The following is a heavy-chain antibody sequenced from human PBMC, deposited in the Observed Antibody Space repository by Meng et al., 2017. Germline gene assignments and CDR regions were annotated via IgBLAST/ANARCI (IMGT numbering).Heavy chain of an antibody. CDR1: GYTFTSYG. CDR2: ISAYNGNT. J-gene: IGHJ2*01. Sequence: VQLVQAGAEVKKPRASVKGSCKASGYTFTSYGISWVRQAPGQGLEWMGWISAYNGNTNYAQKLQGRVTMTTDTSTSTAYMELRSLRSDDTAVYYCARGGSRYYGDYNWYFDLWGRGTLVTVSS. V-gene: IGHV1-18*01. CDR3: ARGGSRYYGDYNWYFDL. D-gene: IGHD4-17*01.